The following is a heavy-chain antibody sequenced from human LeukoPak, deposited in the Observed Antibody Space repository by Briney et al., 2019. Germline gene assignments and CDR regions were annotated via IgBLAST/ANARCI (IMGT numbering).Heavy chain of an antibody. CDR1: GFSITTNNYY. D-gene: IGHD1/OR15-1a*01. CDR2: IHYTGNT. V-gene: IGHV4-39*01. Sequence: SETLSLTCTVSGFSITTNNYYWGGIRQTPGKGLEWIGTIHYTGNTYDNPSLKSRVSISIDTSTSQFSLKVTSLTAADTAVYYCARQGNTGFPDAFDLWGQGTMVTVSS. J-gene: IGHJ3*01. CDR3: ARQGNTGFPDAFDL.